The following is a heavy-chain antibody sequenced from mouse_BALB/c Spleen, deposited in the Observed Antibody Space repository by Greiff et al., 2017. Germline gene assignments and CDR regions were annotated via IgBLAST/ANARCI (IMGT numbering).Heavy chain of an antibody. J-gene: IGHJ4*01. CDR1: GFTFSSYA. CDR2: ISSGGSYT. Sequence: EVQVVESGGGLVKPGGSLKLSCAASGFTFSSYAMSWVRQSPEKRLEWVAEISSGGSYTYYPDTVTGRFTISRDNAKNTLYLEMSSLRSEDTAMYYCARTGLYYGSSYDAMDYWGQGTSVTVSS. D-gene: IGHD1-1*01. V-gene: IGHV5-9-4*01. CDR3: ARTGLYYGSSYDAMDY.